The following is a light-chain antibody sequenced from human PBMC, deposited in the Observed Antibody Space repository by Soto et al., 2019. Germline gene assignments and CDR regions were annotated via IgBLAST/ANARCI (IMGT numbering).Light chain of an antibody. CDR3: MEALQIPPT. CDR1: QSLLHSNGYNY. CDR2: LGS. V-gene: IGKV2-28*01. J-gene: IGKJ5*01. Sequence: IVTTQFPLSLPVTPGESASISCRSSQSLLHSNGYNYLDWYLQKPGQSPQLLIYLGSDRASGVPDRFSGSGSGTDFTLKISRVEAEDVGVYYCMEALQIPPTFGQGTRLEIK.